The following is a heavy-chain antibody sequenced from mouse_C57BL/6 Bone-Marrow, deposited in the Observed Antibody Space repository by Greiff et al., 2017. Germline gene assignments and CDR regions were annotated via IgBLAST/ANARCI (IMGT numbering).Heavy chain of an antibody. CDR1: GYTFTSYG. CDR3: AWTVLLYYYAMDY. V-gene: IGHV1-81*01. CDR2: INPRSGNT. Sequence: QVQLQQSGAELARPGASVKLSCKASGYTFTSYGISWVKQRTGQGLEWIGEINPRSGNTYYNEKFKGKATLTADKSSSTAYMELRSLTSEDSAVYFCAWTVLLYYYAMDYWGQGTSVTVSS. J-gene: IGHJ4*01. D-gene: IGHD1-1*01.